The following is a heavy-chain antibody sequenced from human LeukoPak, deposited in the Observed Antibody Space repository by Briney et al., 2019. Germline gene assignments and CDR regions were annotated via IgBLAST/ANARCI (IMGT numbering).Heavy chain of an antibody. CDR3: AIPKGAVAVAYYFDY. D-gene: IGHD6-19*01. J-gene: IGHJ4*02. Sequence: GGSLRLSCAASGFTFSSYSMNWVRQVPGKGLEWVSSISSSSSYIYYADSVRGRFTISRDNAKNSLYLQMNSLRAEDTAVYYCAIPKGAVAVAYYFDYWGQGTLVTVSS. V-gene: IGHV3-21*01. CDR1: GFTFSSYS. CDR2: ISSSSSYI.